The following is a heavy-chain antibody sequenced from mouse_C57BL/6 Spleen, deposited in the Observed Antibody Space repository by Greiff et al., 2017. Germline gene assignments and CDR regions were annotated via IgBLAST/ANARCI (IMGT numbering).Heavy chain of an antibody. CDR2: ISSGGDYI. V-gene: IGHV5-9-1*02. CDR1: GFTFSSYA. D-gene: IGHD2-14*01. J-gene: IGHJ4*01. CDR3: TRGEGYYDAMDY. Sequence: EVKLMESGEGLVKPGGSLKLSCAASGFTFSSYAMSWVRQTPEKRLEWVAYISSGGDYIYYADTVKGRFTISRDNARNTLYRQMSSLKAEDTAMYYCTRGEGYYDAMDYWGQGTSVTVSS.